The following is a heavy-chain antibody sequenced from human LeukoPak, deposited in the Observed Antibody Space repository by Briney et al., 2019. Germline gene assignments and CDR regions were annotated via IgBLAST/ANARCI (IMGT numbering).Heavy chain of an antibody. CDR2: IGTDGSYI. Sequence: GGSLRLSCAASGFTFSSHNMNWVRLAPMKGLEWVSSIGTDGSYIYYADSVQGRFTISRDNAKNSLYLQMNSLTAEDTAVYYCARKMKTGDRVGTFDIWGQGTMVTVSS. V-gene: IGHV3-21*01. CDR1: GFTFSSHN. CDR3: ARKMKTGDRVGTFDI. D-gene: IGHD1-1*01. J-gene: IGHJ3*02.